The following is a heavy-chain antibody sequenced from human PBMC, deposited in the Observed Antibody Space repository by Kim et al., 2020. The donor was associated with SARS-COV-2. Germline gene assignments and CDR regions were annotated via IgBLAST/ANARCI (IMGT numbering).Heavy chain of an antibody. D-gene: IGHD2-2*01. CDR1: GGTFSSYA. Sequence: SVKVSCKASGGTFSSYAISWVRQAPGQGLEWMGRIIPILGIANYAQKFQGRVTITADKSTSTAYMELSSLRSEDTAVYYCARESDIVVPPAASNWFDPWGQGTLVTVSS. V-gene: IGHV1-69*04. CDR3: ARESDIVVPPAASNWFDP. CDR2: IIPILGIA. J-gene: IGHJ5*02.